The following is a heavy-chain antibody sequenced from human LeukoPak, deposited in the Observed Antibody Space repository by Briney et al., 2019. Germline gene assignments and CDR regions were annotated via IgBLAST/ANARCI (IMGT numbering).Heavy chain of an antibody. J-gene: IGHJ5*02. CDR3: ARGDSNSWSEFDP. CDR1: GGSISSGGYY. CDR2: IYNTGST. D-gene: IGHD6-13*01. V-gene: IGHV4-61*08. Sequence: SETLSLTCTVSGGSISSGGYYWSWIRQSPGKGLEWIGYIYNTGSTNYNPSLKSRVTISLDTSKNLFSLKLSSVTAADTAVYYCARGDSNSWSEFDPWGQGTLVTVSS.